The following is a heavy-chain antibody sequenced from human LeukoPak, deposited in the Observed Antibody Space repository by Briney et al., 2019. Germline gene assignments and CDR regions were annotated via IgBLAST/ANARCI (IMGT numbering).Heavy chain of an antibody. V-gene: IGHV4-34*01. J-gene: IGHJ4*02. D-gene: IGHD3-22*01. CDR3: ARTVPKRITMIVVVTRPYYFDY. Sequence: SETLSLTCTVYGGSFSGYYWSWIRQPPGKGLEWIGEINHSGSTNYNPSLKSRVTISVDTSKNQFSLKLSSVTAADTAVYYCARTVPKRITMIVVVTRPYYFDYWGQGTLVTVSS. CDR2: INHSGST. CDR1: GGSFSGYY.